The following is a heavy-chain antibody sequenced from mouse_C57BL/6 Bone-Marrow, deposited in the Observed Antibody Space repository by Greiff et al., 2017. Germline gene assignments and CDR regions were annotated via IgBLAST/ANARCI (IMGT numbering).Heavy chain of an antibody. J-gene: IGHJ2*01. D-gene: IGHD1-1*01. CDR2: IDPSDSYT. CDR3: AREKAFITTVVAHFDY. CDR1: GYTFTSYW. V-gene: IGHV1-69*01. Sequence: QVQLQQPGAELVMPGASVKLSCKASGYTFTSYWMHWVKQRPGQGLEWIGEIDPSDSYTNYNQKFKGKSTLTVDKSSSTAYMQLSSLTSEDSAVYYCAREKAFITTVVAHFDYWGQGTTHTVSS.